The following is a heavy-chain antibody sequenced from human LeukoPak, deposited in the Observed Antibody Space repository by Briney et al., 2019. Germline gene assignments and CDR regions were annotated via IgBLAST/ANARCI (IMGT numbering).Heavy chain of an antibody. CDR3: ARDLVIVGATRTDY. V-gene: IGHV1-69*04. J-gene: IGHJ4*02. D-gene: IGHD1-26*01. CDR1: GGTFSSYA. CDR2: IIPILGIA. Sequence: SVKVSCKASGGTFSSYAISWVRQAPGQGLEWMGRIIPILGIANYAQKFQGRVTITADKSTSTAYMELSSLRSEDAAVYYCARDLVIVGATRTDYWGQGTLVTVSS.